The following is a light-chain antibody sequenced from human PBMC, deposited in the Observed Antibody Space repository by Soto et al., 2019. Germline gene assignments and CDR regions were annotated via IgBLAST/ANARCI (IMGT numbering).Light chain of an antibody. CDR2: TAS. J-gene: IGKJ4*01. CDR1: QSISNY. V-gene: IGKV1-39*01. Sequence: DIQMTQSPSSLSASVGDRVTITCRASQSISNYLNWYQQKPGKAPKLLIYTASTLQSGVPSRFSGSGSGTGFTLTISSLQPDDFATYYCQQSYSATTFGGGTKVEIK. CDR3: QQSYSATT.